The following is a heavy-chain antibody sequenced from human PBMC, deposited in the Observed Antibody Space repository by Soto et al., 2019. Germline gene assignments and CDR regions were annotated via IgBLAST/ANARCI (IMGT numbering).Heavy chain of an antibody. V-gene: IGHV1-46*01. CDR1: GYTFTSYY. Sequence: ASVKVSCKASGYTFTSYYMHWVRQAPGQGLEWMGIINPSGGSTSYAQKFQGRVTMTRDTSTSTVYMELSSLRSEDTAVYYCARDRVQQDYYYGMAVWGQGTTVTVSS. J-gene: IGHJ6*02. CDR2: INPSGGST. CDR3: ARDRVQQDYYYGMAV. D-gene: IGHD6-13*01.